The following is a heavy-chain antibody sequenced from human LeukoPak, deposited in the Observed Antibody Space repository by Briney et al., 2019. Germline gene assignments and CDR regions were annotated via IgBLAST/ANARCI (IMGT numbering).Heavy chain of an antibody. D-gene: IGHD3-9*01. CDR3: ARGLDWSWDY. CDR2: ISSRVSGISGSGDNT. V-gene: IGHV3-23*01. CDR1: GFTFGSYA. J-gene: IGHJ4*02. Sequence: PGGSLRLSCADSGFTFGSYAMSWVRQAPGKGLEWVSGISSRVSGISGSGDNTYYADSVKGRFTISRDNSKNTLLLHMNSLRAEDTAVYYCARGLDWSWDYWGQGTLVTVSS.